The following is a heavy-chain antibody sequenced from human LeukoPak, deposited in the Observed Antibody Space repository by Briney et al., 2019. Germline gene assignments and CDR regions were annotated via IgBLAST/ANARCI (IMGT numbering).Heavy chain of an antibody. CDR1: GFAFSSYG. D-gene: IGHD1-1*01. J-gene: IGHJ4*02. Sequence: GGSLRLSCAASGFAFSSYGMHWVRQAPGKGLDWVAVIWYDGSEKYYADSVKGRFTISRDNSKNTLYLQMNSLRAEDTAVYYCAKDLTTGTLSFDYWGQGTLVTVSS. CDR3: AKDLTTGTLSFDY. V-gene: IGHV3-33*06. CDR2: IWYDGSEK.